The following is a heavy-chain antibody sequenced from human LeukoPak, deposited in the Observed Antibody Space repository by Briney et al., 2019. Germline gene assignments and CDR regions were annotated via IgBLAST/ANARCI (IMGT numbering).Heavy chain of an antibody. D-gene: IGHD2-15*01. Sequence: SETLSLTCTVSGGSISSYYWSWIRQPAGKGLEWIGRIYTSGSTNYNPSLKSRVTMSVDTSKNQFSLKLSSVTAADTAVYYCARDADPGYCSGGSCYAHYYYYYMDVWGKGTTVTVSS. J-gene: IGHJ6*03. CDR3: ARDADPGYCSGGSCYAHYYYYYMDV. CDR1: GGSISSYY. V-gene: IGHV4-4*07. CDR2: IYTSGST.